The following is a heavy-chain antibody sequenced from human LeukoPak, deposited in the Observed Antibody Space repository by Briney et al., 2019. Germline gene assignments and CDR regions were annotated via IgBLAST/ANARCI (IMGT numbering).Heavy chain of an antibody. CDR1: GFTFSSYA. V-gene: IGHV3-23*01. CDR3: AKGRGWELPLDY. Sequence: PSGGSLRLSCAASGFTFSSYAMSWVRQAPGKGLEWVSAISGSGGSTYYADSVKGRFTISRDNSKNTLYLQMNSLRAEDTAVYYCAKGRGWELPLDYWGQGTLVTVSS. J-gene: IGHJ4*02. D-gene: IGHD1-26*01. CDR2: ISGSGGST.